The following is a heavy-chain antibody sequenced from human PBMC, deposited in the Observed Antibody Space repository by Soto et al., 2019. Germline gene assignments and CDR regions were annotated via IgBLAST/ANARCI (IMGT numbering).Heavy chain of an antibody. Sequence: QGQLQASGPGLLKPSQTLSLTCTVSGGSISSGGYYWNWIRQPPGKGLEWIGSIYYSGNSYSTPSLSRRVSMSLDTSKNHFSLILSSVTAADTAVYYCAREASVTTMDHWGQGTLVTVTS. D-gene: IGHD4-4*01. CDR3: AREASVTTMDH. CDR1: GGSISSGGYY. V-gene: IGHV4-30-4*01. CDR2: IYYSGNS. J-gene: IGHJ4*02.